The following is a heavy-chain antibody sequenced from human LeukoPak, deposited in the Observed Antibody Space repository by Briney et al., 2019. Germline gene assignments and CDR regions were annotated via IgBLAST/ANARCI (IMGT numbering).Heavy chain of an antibody. CDR2: IPYDGYNK. Sequence: GGSLRLSCAASGFTFSNYGMHWVRQAPDKGLEWVAFIPYDGYNKNYADSVKGRFSISRDNSQNTLYLQMNSLRAEDTAVYYCAELGITMIGGVWGKGTTVTIS. CDR3: AELGITMIGGV. V-gene: IGHV3-30*02. CDR1: GFTFSNYG. D-gene: IGHD3-10*02. J-gene: IGHJ6*03.